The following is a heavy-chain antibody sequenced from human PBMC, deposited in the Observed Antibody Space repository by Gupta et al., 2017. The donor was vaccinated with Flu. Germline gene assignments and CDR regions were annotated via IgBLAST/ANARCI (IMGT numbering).Heavy chain of an antibody. CDR1: GFNFDEYG. V-gene: IGHV3-20*01. CDR3: ARGLDWGYKNYVDD. Sequence: SGFNFDEYGMSWGRKAAGKGLEWVAAINWNGGSKGYAEPVKGRFTISRDNAKNSLYLQMNSLRAEDTALYHCARGLDWGYKNYVDDWGQGTLVTVSS. D-gene: IGHD3-9*01. CDR2: INWNGGSK. J-gene: IGHJ4*02.